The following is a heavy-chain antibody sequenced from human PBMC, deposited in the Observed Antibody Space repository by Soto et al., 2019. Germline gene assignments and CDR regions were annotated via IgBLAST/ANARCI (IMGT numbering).Heavy chain of an antibody. J-gene: IGHJ4*02. Sequence: SETLSLTCTVSSGSISVTNVFWGWVRQPPGKGLEWIGNIDSSGTAYFSPSLATRVTFHVDTSKNQFSLTLYSVTAADTAVYYCARITGRHLDYWGQGILVTVSS. CDR1: SGSISVTNVF. CDR2: IDSSGTA. D-gene: IGHD1-20*01. V-gene: IGHV4-39*01. CDR3: ARITGRHLDY.